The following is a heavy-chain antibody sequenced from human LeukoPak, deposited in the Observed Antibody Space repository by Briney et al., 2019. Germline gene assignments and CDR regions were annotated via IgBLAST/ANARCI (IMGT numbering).Heavy chain of an antibody. D-gene: IGHD3-10*01. CDR2: INHSGSN. CDR1: GGSFSGYY. Sequence: SETLSLTCAVYGGSFSGYYWSWIRQPPGKGLEWIGEINHSGSNNYHPSLKSRVTISVDTSKNQFSLKLSSVTAADTAVYYCARHAYGSGSLSHYYYYYYMDVWGKGTTVTISS. J-gene: IGHJ6*03. V-gene: IGHV4-34*01. CDR3: ARHAYGSGSLSHYYYYYYMDV.